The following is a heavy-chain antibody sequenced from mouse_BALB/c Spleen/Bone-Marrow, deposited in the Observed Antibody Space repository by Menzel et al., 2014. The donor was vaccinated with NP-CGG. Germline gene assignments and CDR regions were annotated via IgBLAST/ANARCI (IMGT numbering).Heavy chain of an antibody. Sequence: DVLLVGSGGGLVQPRGSLRLSCATSGFTFTDYYMNWVRQPPGKALEWLGFIRNKANGYTTEYSASVTGRFTISRDNSQSILYLQMNTLRAGDSATYYCARDSRSTVSHFVFRGQGTSPTVPS. D-gene: IGHD1-1*01. V-gene: IGHV7-3*02. CDR2: IRNKANGYTT. CDR3: ARDSRSTVSHFVF. CDR1: GFTFTDYY. J-gene: IGHJ2*02.